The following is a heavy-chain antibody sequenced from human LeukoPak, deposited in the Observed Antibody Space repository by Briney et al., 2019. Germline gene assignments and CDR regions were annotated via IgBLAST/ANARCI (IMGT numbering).Heavy chain of an antibody. CDR3: ARGGGGYAFDY. V-gene: IGHV4-59*01. Sequence: SETLSLTCTVSGGSISSSYWSWIRQSPGKGLEWIGDIFRSGSTNYNPSLKSRVTISVDTSKNQFSLKLNSVTAADTAVYHCARGGGGYAFDYWGQGTLVTVSS. CDR2: IFRSGST. CDR1: GGSISSSY. J-gene: IGHJ4*02. D-gene: IGHD3-16*01.